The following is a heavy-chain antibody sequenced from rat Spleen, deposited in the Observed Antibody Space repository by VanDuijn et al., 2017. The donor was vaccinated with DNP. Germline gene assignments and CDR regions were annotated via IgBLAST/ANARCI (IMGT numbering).Heavy chain of an antibody. CDR3: ARWPGYNPPYAMDA. D-gene: IGHD1-4*01. CDR1: GYSITSSYR. V-gene: IGHV3-3*01. CDR2: INSAGTT. Sequence: EVQLQESGPGLVKPSQSLSLTCSVTGYSITSSYRWNWIRKFPGNKLEWMGSINSAGTTNYNPSLKSRISITTDTSKNQLFLQVSSGTTEDTATYYCARWPGYNPPYAMDAWGQGTSVTVSS. J-gene: IGHJ4*01.